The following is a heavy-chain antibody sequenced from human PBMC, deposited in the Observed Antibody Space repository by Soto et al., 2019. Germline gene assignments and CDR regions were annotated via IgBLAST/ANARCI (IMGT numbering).Heavy chain of an antibody. CDR2: IIPIFGTA. CDR1: GGTFSSYA. V-gene: IGHV1-69*06. J-gene: IGHJ3*02. CDR3: ARSLSTPGSSGSLSVFDI. D-gene: IGHD3-22*01. Sequence: ASVKVSCKASGGTFSSYAISWVRQAPGQGLEWMGGIIPIFGTANYAQKFQGRVTITADKSTSTAHMELSSLRSEDTAVYYCARSLSTPGSSGSLSVFDIWGQGTMVTVS.